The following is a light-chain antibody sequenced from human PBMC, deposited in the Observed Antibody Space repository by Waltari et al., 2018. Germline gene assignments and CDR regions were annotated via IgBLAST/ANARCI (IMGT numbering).Light chain of an antibody. CDR1: QSVSSN. Sequence: EIVMTQSPATLSVSPGERATLSCRASQSVSSNLAWYQQKPGQGPRLLIYGASTRATGIPARFSGSGSGPEFTLTISSMQSEDFAVYYCQQYNNWPPYTFGQGTKLGIK. V-gene: IGKV3-15*01. CDR3: QQYNNWPPYT. J-gene: IGKJ2*01. CDR2: GAS.